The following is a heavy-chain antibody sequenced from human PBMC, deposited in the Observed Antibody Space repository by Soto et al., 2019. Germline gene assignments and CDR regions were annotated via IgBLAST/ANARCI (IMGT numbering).Heavy chain of an antibody. D-gene: IGHD3-16*01. Sequence: SETLSLTSTVSNYSISSGYYWGWIRQSPGEGLEWIVSMYHSGTTYYNPSLKSRVTISIDTSKNQFSLKLTSVTSADTAVYFCARVAFGPIDYWGQGTLVTVSS. CDR3: ARVAFGPIDY. CDR1: NYSISSGYY. CDR2: MYHSGTT. J-gene: IGHJ4*02. V-gene: IGHV4-38-2*02.